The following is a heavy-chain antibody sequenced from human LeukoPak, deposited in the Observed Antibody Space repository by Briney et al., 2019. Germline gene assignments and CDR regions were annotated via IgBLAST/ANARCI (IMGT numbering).Heavy chain of an antibody. D-gene: IGHD6-13*01. V-gene: IGHV3-30*18. Sequence: GGSLRLSCAASGFTFKNYAMNWVRQAPGKGLEWVAVISYDGSNKYYADSVKGRFTISRDNSKNTLYLQMNSLRAEDTAVYYCAKDRWAAAGYFDYWGQGTLVTVSS. CDR3: AKDRWAAAGYFDY. CDR1: GFTFKNYA. CDR2: ISYDGSNK. J-gene: IGHJ4*02.